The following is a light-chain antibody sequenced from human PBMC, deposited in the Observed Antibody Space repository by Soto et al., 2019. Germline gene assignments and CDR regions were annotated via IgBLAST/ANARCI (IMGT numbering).Light chain of an antibody. CDR3: TSYTRSSTWV. V-gene: IGLV2-14*01. CDR2: EVS. CDR1: SSDVGAYNY. J-gene: IGLJ3*02. Sequence: QSALTQPASVSGSPGQSITISCTGTSSDVGAYNYVSWFQQHPDKAPKLMIYEVSNRPSGVSNRFSGSKSGNTASLTISGRQAEDEADYYCTSYTRSSTWVFGGGTKLTVL.